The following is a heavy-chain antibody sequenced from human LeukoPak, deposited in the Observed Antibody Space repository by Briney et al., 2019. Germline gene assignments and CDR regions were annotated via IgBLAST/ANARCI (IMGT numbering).Heavy chain of an antibody. Sequence: GRSLRLSCAASGFTFSDYYMSWIRQAPGKGLEWVSYISSGDSNIYYADSVKGRFTISRDNAKNSLYLQMNSLRAEDTAVYHCARRRYVAGSDYWGQGTLVTVSS. V-gene: IGHV3-11*01. CDR2: ISSGDSNI. J-gene: IGHJ4*02. CDR1: GFTFSDYY. D-gene: IGHD6-19*01. CDR3: ARRRYVAGSDY.